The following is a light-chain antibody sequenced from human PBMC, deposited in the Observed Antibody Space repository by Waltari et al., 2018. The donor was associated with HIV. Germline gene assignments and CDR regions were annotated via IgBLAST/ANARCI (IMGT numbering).Light chain of an antibody. CDR1: ISAAGDYNY. V-gene: IGLV2-14*03. CDR2: DVS. Sequence: QSALTQPASVSRYPEQSITISCTGTISAAGDYNYVFWYQQHPGKAPKLMIYDVSNRPSGVSHRFSGSKSGNTASLTISGLQAEDEADYYCSSYTNSSPFYVFGTGTKVTVL. J-gene: IGLJ1*01. CDR3: SSYTNSSPFYV.